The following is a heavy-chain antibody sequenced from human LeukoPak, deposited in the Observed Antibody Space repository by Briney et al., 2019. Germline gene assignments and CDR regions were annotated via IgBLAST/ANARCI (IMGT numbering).Heavy chain of an antibody. J-gene: IGHJ4*02. Sequence: ASVKVSCKTSGYTFTTYYIHWVRQAPGQGLEWMGTINPVGGNTNYAQKFQGRVTMTRDTSTSTVYMELSDLRSEDTAVYYCARAHLPPGITWFYFDFWGQGGLVTVSS. CDR1: GYTFTTYY. V-gene: IGHV1-46*01. CDR3: ARAHLPPGITWFYFDF. CDR2: INPVGGNT. D-gene: IGHD3-10*01.